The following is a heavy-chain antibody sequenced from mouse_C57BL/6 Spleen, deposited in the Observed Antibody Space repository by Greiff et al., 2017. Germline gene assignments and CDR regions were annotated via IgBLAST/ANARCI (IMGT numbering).Heavy chain of an antibody. Sequence: EVKLMESGEGLVKPGGSLKLSCAASGFTFSSYAMSWVRQTPEKRLEWVAYISSGGDYIYYADTVKGRFTISRDNARNTLYLQMSSLKSEDTAMYYCTREGYSNYVVSMDYWGQGTSGTVSS. CDR3: TREGYSNYVVSMDY. D-gene: IGHD2-5*01. V-gene: IGHV5-9-1*02. J-gene: IGHJ4*01. CDR1: GFTFSSYA. CDR2: ISSGGDYI.